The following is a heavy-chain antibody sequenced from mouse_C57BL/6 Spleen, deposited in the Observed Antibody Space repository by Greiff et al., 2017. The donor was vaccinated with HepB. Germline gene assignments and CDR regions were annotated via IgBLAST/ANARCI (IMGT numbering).Heavy chain of an antibody. CDR3: ARTPYGSSYGYAMDY. J-gene: IGHJ4*01. D-gene: IGHD1-1*01. Sequence: VQLKESGPVLVKPGASVKMSCKASGYTFTDYYMNWVKQSHGKSLEWIGVINPYNGGTSYNQKFKGKATLTVDKSSSTAYMELNSLTSEDSAGYYCARTPYGSSYGYAMDYWGQGTSVTVSS. CDR1: GYTFTDYY. CDR2: INPYNGGT. V-gene: IGHV1-19*01.